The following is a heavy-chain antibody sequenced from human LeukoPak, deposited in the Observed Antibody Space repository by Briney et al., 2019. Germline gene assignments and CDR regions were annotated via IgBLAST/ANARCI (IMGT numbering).Heavy chain of an antibody. V-gene: IGHV4-4*07. CDR2: IYTSGST. D-gene: IGHD4-17*01. Sequence: SETLSLTCIVSGGSISSYYWSWIRQPAGKGLEWIGRIYTSGSTNYNPSLKSRVTMSVDTSKNQFSLKLSSVTAADTAVYYCARVKTTMTTMDWFDPWGQGTLVTVSS. J-gene: IGHJ5*02. CDR1: GGSISSYY. CDR3: ARVKTTMTTMDWFDP.